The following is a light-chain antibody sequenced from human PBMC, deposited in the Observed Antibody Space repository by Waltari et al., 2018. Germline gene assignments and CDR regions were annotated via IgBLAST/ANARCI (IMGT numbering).Light chain of an antibody. Sequence: QSVLTQPPSASGTPGQRVTLSCPGSGSNIGSNYVSGYPQPPGTAPKLLISRNDQRPSGVPDRFSGSMSGTSASLAISGLRSEDETDYYCAAWDDSLSGVVFGGGTKLTVL. CDR3: AAWDDSLSGVV. V-gene: IGLV1-47*01. CDR2: RND. J-gene: IGLJ2*01. CDR1: GSNIGSNY.